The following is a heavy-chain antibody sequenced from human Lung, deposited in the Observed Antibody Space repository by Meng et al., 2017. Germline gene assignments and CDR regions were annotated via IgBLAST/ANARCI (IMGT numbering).Heavy chain of an antibody. V-gene: IGHV4-34*01. CDR2: INHSGST. CDR1: GGSFSDYY. J-gene: IGHJ4*02. CDR3: ARGPTTMAHDFDY. D-gene: IGHD4-11*01. Sequence: QAQLQQVGAGLLKPSETLSLTCVVAGGSFSDYYWSWIRQPPGKGLEWIGEINHSGSTNYNPSLESRATISVDTSQNNLSLKLSSVTAADSAVYYCARGPTTMAHDFDYWGQGTLVTVSS.